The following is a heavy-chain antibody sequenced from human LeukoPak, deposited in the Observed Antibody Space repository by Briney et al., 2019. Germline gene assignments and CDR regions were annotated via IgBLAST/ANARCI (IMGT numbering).Heavy chain of an antibody. CDR3: ANHAYHYYFDY. V-gene: IGHV3-23*01. CDR1: GFTXSXXX. D-gene: IGHD2-2*01. CDR2: XSGSGSDT. J-gene: IGHJ4*02. Sequence: GGSLRLSCXXSGFTXSXXXXXXXRQAPGKGLEWVSAXSGSGSDTYYVDSVXGRXXXXRDNSKSTLYLQMNSLRAEDTALYYCANHAYHYYFDYWGQGTLVTVSS.